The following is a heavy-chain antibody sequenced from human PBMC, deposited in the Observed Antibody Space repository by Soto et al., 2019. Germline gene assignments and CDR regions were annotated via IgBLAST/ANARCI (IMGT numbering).Heavy chain of an antibody. CDR3: AKVASGSYDWFDP. Sequence: EVQLVESGGGLVQPGGSLRLSCAASKFSFSGYWMHWVRQAPGKGLMWVSRVNPDGSTTTYADSVKGRFTISRDNAKNTVVLQINSLRADDTAVYYCAKVASGSYDWFDPWGQGTLVTVSS. D-gene: IGHD1-26*01. V-gene: IGHV3-74*01. CDR2: VNPDGSTT. CDR1: KFSFSGYW. J-gene: IGHJ5*02.